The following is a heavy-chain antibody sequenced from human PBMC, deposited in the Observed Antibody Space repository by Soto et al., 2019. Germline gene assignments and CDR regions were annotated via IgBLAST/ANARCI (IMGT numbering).Heavy chain of an antibody. CDR1: GGSISSYY. Sequence: QVQLQESGPGLVKPSETLSLTCTVSGGSISSYYWSWIRQPPGKGLEWIGYIYYSGSTNYNPSLKSRVTISVDTSKNQFSLKLSSVTAADTAVYYCARGGGAPKKYYFDYWGQGTLVTVSS. J-gene: IGHJ4*02. CDR2: IYYSGST. V-gene: IGHV4-59*01. D-gene: IGHD1-26*01. CDR3: ARGGGAPKKYYFDY.